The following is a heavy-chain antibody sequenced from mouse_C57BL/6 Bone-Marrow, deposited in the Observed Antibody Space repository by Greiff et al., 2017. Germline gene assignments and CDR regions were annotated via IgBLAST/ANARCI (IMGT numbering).Heavy chain of an antibody. CDR1: GFTFSDYY. V-gene: IGHV5-16*01. J-gene: IGHJ3*01. CDR3: ARGTLFAY. Sequence: DVQLQESEGGLVQPGSSMKLSCTASGFTFSDYYMAWVRQVPEKGLEWVANINYDGSSTYYLDSLKSRFIISRDNAKNILYLQMSSLKSEDTATYYCARGTLFAYWGQGTLVTVSA. CDR2: INYDGSST.